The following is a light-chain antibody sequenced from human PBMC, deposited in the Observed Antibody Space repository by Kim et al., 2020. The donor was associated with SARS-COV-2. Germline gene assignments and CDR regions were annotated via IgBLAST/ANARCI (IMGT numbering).Light chain of an antibody. CDR1: NIGSKN. V-gene: IGLV3-9*01. Sequence: VALGQTARITCGGNNIGSKNVHWYQQKPGQAPVLVIYRDSNRPSGIPERSSGSNSGNTATLTISRAQAGDEADYYCQVWDSSTHVVFGGGTQLTVL. CDR2: RDS. J-gene: IGLJ2*01. CDR3: QVWDSSTHVV.